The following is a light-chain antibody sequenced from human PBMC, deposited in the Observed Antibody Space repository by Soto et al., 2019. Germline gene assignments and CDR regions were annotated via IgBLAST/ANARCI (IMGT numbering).Light chain of an antibody. CDR3: QQYGSSPGLFT. J-gene: IGKJ3*01. V-gene: IGKV3-20*01. CDR2: GAS. CDR1: EAINNNF. Sequence: EIVLTQSPGALSVAPGETVSLSCRASEAINNNFVAWYQQRPGQVPRLLMYGASIRVSGVPDRFSGSGSGTDFTLAISRLEPEDFAVYFCQQYGSSPGLFTFGPGSKVDFK.